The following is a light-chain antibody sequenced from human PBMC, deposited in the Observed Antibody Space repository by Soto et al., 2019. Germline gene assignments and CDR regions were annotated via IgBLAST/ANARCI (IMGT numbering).Light chain of an antibody. V-gene: IGKV3-20*01. J-gene: IGKJ2*01. Sequence: EIVLTQSPGTLSLSPGERATLSCRASQSVNSDYLAWYQQKPGQAPRLLIYGTSGRATGIPDRFSGSGSGTDFTLTISRLEPEAFAVYYCQQYGSSPPYTFGRGTKLEIK. CDR2: GTS. CDR3: QQYGSSPPYT. CDR1: QSVNSDY.